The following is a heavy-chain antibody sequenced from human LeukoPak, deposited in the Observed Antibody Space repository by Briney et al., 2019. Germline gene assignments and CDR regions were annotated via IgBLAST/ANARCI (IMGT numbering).Heavy chain of an antibody. Sequence: SETLSLTCTVSGGSIRSYYWSWIRQAPGQELDWIGYISDSGSTNYNPSLKSRVTISEDTSKNQLSLKLSSVTAADTAVYHCARMAYGDPHFYWYFDLWGRGTLVTVSS. CDR1: GGSIRSYY. CDR2: ISDSGST. J-gene: IGHJ2*01. CDR3: ARMAYGDPHFYWYFDL. D-gene: IGHD4-17*01. V-gene: IGHV4-59*01.